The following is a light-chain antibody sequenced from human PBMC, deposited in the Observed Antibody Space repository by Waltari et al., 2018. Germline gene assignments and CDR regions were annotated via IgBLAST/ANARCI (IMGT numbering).Light chain of an antibody. Sequence: DIVMTQSPLSLSVTPGEPASISCRSRQSLLHSDGYNYLDWYLQKPGQSPQLLIYLSSNLASGVPDRFSGSGSGTDFTLTISRVEAEDVGVYYCFQPQHAPHTFGPGTKVDIK. CDR1: QSLLHSDGYNY. CDR2: LSS. CDR3: FQPQHAPHT. J-gene: IGKJ3*01. V-gene: IGKV2-28*01.